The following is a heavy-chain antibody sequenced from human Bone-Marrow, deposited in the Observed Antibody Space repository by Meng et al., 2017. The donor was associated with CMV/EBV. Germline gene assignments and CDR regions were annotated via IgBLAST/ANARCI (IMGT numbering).Heavy chain of an antibody. CDR2: IVPIFGTA. V-gene: IGHV1-69*05. CDR1: GGTFSSYA. CDR3: ARGTAVTVRATDGRTGSFDY. D-gene: IGHD6-19*01. J-gene: IGHJ4*02. Sequence: SVKVSCKASGGTFSSYAISWVRQAPGQGLEWMGGIVPIFGTANYAQKFQGRDTLTTDESTSTAYMELSSLRSDDTAVYYCARGTAVTVRATDGRTGSFDYWGQGTLVTVSS.